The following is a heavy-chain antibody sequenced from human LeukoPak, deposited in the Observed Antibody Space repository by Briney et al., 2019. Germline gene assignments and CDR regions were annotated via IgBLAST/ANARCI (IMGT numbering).Heavy chain of an antibody. CDR2: INPNSGGT. Sequence: ASVKVSCKASGYTFTGYYMHWVRQAPGQGLEWVGRINPNSGGTNYAQKFQGRVTMTRDTSISTAYMELSRLRSDDTAVYYCARAINYCGGDGPNNWFDPWGQGTLVTVSS. CDR3: ARAINYCGGDGPNNWFDP. J-gene: IGHJ5*02. D-gene: IGHD2-21*02. CDR1: GYTFTGYY. V-gene: IGHV1-2*06.